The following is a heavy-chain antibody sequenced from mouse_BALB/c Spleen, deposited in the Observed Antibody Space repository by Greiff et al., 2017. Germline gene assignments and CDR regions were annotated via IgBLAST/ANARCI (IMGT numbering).Heavy chain of an antibody. J-gene: IGHJ2*01. Sequence: VQLQQSGAELAKPGASVKMSCKASGYTFTSYWMHWVKQRPGQGLEWIGYINPSTGYTEYNQKFKDKATLTADKSSSTAYMQLSSLTSEDSAVYCCARSLITTASYFDYWGQGTTLTVSS. CDR3: ARSLITTASYFDY. CDR2: INPSTGYT. V-gene: IGHV1-7*01. CDR1: GYTFTSYW. D-gene: IGHD1-2*01.